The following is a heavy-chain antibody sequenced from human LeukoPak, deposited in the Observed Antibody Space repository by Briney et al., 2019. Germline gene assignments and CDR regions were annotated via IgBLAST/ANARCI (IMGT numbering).Heavy chain of an antibody. D-gene: IGHD1-1*01. J-gene: IGHJ4*02. CDR2: INHSGST. CDR3: ASFPRRRPGYLDY. V-gene: IGHV4-39*07. CDR1: GGSISSSSYY. Sequence: SETLSLTCTVSGGSISSSSYYWGWIRQPPGKGLEWIGEINHSGSTNYNPSLKSRVTISVDTSKNQFSLKLSSVTAADTAVYYCASFPRRRPGYLDYWGQGTLVTVSS.